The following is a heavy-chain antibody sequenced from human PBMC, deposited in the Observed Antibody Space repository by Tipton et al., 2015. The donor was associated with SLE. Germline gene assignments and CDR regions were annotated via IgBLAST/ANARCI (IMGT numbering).Heavy chain of an antibody. CDR2: ISSSGSTI. D-gene: IGHD3-10*01. CDR3: SKGAMVQGVSGWFDPWGQDYYGSGSYFDQ. V-gene: IGHV3-11*01. J-gene: IGHJ4*02. CDR1: GFTFSDYY. Sequence: SLRLSCAASGFTFSDYYMSWIRQAPGKGLEWVSYISSSGSTIYYADSVKGRFTISRDNAKNSLYLQMNSLRAEDTAVYYCSKGAMVQGVSGWFDPWGQDYYGSGSYFDQWGQGTLVTVSS.